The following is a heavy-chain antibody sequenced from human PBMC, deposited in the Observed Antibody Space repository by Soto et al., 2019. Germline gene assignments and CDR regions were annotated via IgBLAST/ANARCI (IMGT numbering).Heavy chain of an antibody. CDR1: GGSISSYY. V-gene: IGHV4-4*07. J-gene: IGHJ4*02. Sequence: LSLTFTVSGGSISSYYWSWIRQPAGKGMEWIGRIHTTDGTNYNPSLKSRVTMSIDMSNNQFSLKLSSLTAADTAVYYCARALSSAAGLYFDFWGQGTLVTVSS. CDR3: ARALSSAAGLYFDF. CDR2: IHTTDGT. D-gene: IGHD6-13*01.